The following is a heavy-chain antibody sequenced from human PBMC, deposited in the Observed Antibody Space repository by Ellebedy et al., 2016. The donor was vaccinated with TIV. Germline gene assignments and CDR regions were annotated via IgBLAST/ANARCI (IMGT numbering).Heavy chain of an antibody. CDR1: GFTFRSYW. CDR2: IYQDGSQK. CDR3: ARRGSYGDYAVQINNWFDS. D-gene: IGHD4-17*01. Sequence: GESLKISCAASGFTFRSYWMGWVRQAPGKGLEWVANIYQDGSQKYYVDSVQGRFTISRDNAKSSLYLQMNSLKVEDTAVYYCARRGSYGDYAVQINNWFDSWGQGTLVTVYS. J-gene: IGHJ5*01. V-gene: IGHV3-7*01.